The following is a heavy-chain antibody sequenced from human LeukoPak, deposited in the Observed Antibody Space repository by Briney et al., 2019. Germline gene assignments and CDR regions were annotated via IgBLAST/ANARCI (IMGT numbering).Heavy chain of an antibody. J-gene: IGHJ4*02. V-gene: IGHV3-7*04. CDR1: GFTFSSNW. CDR3: ARDIGDY. Sequence: GGSLRLSCAASGFTFSSNWMSWVRQAPGKGLEWVANIKQDGSEKYYVDSVKGRFTISRDNAKNSLYLQMDSLRAEDTAVYYCARDIGDYWGQGTLVTVSS. CDR2: IKQDGSEK. D-gene: IGHD1-26*01.